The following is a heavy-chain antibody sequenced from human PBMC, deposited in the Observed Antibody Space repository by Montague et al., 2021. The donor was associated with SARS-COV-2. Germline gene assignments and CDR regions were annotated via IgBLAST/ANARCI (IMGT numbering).Heavy chain of an antibody. CDR1: GGSFSGWY. J-gene: IGHJ6*03. CDR3: ARGGGNILTNYYYYYLDV. CDR2: INRRGNT. D-gene: IGHD4-23*01. Sequence: SETLSLTCAVYGGSFSGWYWSWARQPPGKGLEWIGEINRRGNTIYNPSLKSRVTISEDTSKSQFSLKLSSVTAADTAVYYCARGGGNILTNYYYYYLDVWGTGTTVTVSS. V-gene: IGHV4-34*01.